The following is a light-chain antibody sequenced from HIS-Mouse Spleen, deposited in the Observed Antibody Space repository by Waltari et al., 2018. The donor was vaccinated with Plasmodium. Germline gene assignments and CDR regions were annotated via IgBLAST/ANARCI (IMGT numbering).Light chain of an antibody. J-gene: IGLJ2*01. V-gene: IGLV3-25*03. CDR2: KDR. Sequence: SYELTPPPSVSVSPAQPARITCSGDAFPKQYAYWYQEKPGQAPVLVINKDRGRPAGIPERVTGSRSGTTVTFTIRGGQAEDEADYYCKSADSSGNYQVFGGGTKLTVL. CDR3: KSADSSGNYQV. CDR1: AFPKQY.